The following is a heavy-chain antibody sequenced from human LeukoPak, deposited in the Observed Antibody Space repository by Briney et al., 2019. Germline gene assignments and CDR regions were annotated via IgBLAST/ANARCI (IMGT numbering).Heavy chain of an antibody. D-gene: IGHD6-19*01. J-gene: IGHJ4*02. CDR2: IKQDGSEK. CDR3: ARIGVGSGWYQVDY. Sequence: GGSLRLSCAASGFTFSSYWMSWVRQAPGKGLEWVANIKQDGSEKYYVDSVKGRFTISRDNAKNSLYLQMNSLRAEDTAVYYCARIGVGSGWYQVDYWGQGTLAIVSS. V-gene: IGHV3-7*01. CDR1: GFTFSSYW.